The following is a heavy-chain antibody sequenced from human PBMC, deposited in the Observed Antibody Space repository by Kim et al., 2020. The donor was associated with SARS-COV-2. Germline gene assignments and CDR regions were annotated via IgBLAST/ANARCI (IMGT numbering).Heavy chain of an antibody. CDR3: ARRGEYCSSTNCYVGYFFDY. Sequence: GESLKISCKGSGYSFTTYWIGWVRQMPGKGLEWMGIIYPGDSDSRYSPSFQGQVTISADKSISTAYLQWSSLKASDTAMYYCARRGEYCSSTNCYVGYFFDYWGQGTQVTVSS. J-gene: IGHJ4*02. V-gene: IGHV5-51*01. CDR2: IYPGDSDS. CDR1: GYSFTTYW. D-gene: IGHD2-2*01.